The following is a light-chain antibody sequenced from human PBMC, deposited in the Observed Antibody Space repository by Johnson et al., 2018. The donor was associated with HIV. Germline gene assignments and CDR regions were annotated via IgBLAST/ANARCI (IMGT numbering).Light chain of an antibody. CDR1: RSNIGNNY. CDR3: GTWDSSLSAGEV. V-gene: IGLV1-51*01. CDR2: DNN. J-gene: IGLJ1*01. Sequence: QSVLTQPPSVSAAPGQKVTISCSGSRSNIGNNYVSWYQQLPGTAPKLLIYDNNKRPSGIPDRFSGSKSGTSATLGITGLQTGDEADYYCGTWDSSLSAGEVFGTGTKVTVL.